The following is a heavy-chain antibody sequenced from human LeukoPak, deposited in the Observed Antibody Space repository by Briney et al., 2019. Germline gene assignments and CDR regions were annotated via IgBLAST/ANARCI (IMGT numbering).Heavy chain of an antibody. Sequence: GGSLRLFCAASGFTFSHYYMSWIRQAPGKGLEWVSYISGSSSYTNYADSVKGRFTISRDNAKKSLYLQMNSLRAEDTAVYYCARRYCNTTSCYCIDYWGQGTLVTVSS. D-gene: IGHD2-2*01. V-gene: IGHV3-11*03. CDR1: GFTFSHYY. CDR3: ARRYCNTTSCYCIDY. CDR2: ISGSSSYT. J-gene: IGHJ4*02.